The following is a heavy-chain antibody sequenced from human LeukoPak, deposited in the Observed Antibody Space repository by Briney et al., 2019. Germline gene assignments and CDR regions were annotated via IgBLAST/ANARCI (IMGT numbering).Heavy chain of an antibody. CDR3: AKDRTYSGSFDLPY. V-gene: IGHV3-23*01. CDR2: ISGSGGST. J-gene: IGHJ1*01. Sequence: QPGGSLRLSCAASGFTFSSYAMSWVRQAPGKGLEWVSAISGSGGSTYYADSVKGRFTISRDNSKNTLYLQMNSLRAEDTAAYYCAKDRTYSGSFDLPYWGQGTLVTVSS. D-gene: IGHD1-26*01. CDR1: GFTFSSYA.